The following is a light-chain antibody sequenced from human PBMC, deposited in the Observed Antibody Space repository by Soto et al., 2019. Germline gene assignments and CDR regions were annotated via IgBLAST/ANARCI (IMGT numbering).Light chain of an antibody. J-gene: IGLJ1*01. CDR3: SSYTSSTAV. CDR1: SSDVGGYNY. V-gene: IGLV2-14*01. CDR2: EVS. Sequence: QSALTQSASVSGSPGQSITISCTGTSSDVGGYNYVSWYQQHPGKAPKLMIYEVSARPSGVSNRFSGSKSGNTASLTISGLQAEDEADYYCSSYTSSTAVFGTGTKLTVL.